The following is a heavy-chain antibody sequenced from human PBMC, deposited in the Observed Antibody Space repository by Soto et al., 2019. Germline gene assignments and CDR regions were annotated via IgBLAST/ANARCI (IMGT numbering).Heavy chain of an antibody. CDR3: SSDSYLPIVIIRFDY. Sequence: GGSLRLSCAASGFTFSNAWINWVRQAPGKGLEWVGRIKSKTDGGTTDFAAPVKGRFAISRDDSKNMVYLQMTSLKTEDTAVYYFSSDSYLPIVIIRFDYWGHGPLVTVSS. CDR1: GFTFSNAW. J-gene: IGHJ4*01. V-gene: IGHV3-15*07. CDR2: IKSKTDGGTT. D-gene: IGHD3-16*02.